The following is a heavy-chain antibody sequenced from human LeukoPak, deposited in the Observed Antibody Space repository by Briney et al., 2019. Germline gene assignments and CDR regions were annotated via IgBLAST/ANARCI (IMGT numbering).Heavy chain of an antibody. D-gene: IGHD4-23*01. J-gene: IGHJ4*02. CDR3: ARAVVTGPADY. V-gene: IGHV4-39*07. CDR1: GGSISSSSYY. Sequence: SETLSLTCTVSGGSISSSSYYWGWLRQPPGKGLEWIGSIYYSGSTYYNPSLKSRVTISVDTSKNQFSLKLSSVTAADPAVYYRARAVVTGPADYWGQGTLVTVSS. CDR2: IYYSGST.